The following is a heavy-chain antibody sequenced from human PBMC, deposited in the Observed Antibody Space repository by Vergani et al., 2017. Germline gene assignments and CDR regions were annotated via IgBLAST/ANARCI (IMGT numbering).Heavy chain of an antibody. J-gene: IGHJ4*02. V-gene: IGHV1-69*13. CDR1: GGTFSNYA. CDR2: VVPFLGTP. CDR3: AWLHCSEGNCYSLFDS. Sequence: QVHLVQSGAEIKKPGSSVTVSCTASGGTFSNYALSWVRQAPGQGLEWMGSVVPFLGTPNYAQRFQKRVTISADESTSTYYLEVTSLRYDDTALYFCAWLHCSEGNCYSLFDSWGQGTLVTVSS. D-gene: IGHD2-15*01.